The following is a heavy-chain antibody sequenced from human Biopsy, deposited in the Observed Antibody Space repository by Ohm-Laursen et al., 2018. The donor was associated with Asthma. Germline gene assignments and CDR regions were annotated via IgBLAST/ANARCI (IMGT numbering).Heavy chain of an antibody. D-gene: IGHD6-13*01. J-gene: IGHJ6*02. CDR2: IYYSGTT. CDR3: VRGSSSWHHGPFHYYYGLDV. Sequence: TLSLTCSLSSGSGGYMRSGNYYWGWIRQPPGKGLEWIGCIYYSGTTYYNSSLESRVTVSADTSKNQFSLKLTSVTAADTAVYYCVRGSSSWHHGPFHYYYGLDVWGQGTTATVSS. V-gene: IGHV4-39*01. CDR1: SGSGGYMRSGNYY.